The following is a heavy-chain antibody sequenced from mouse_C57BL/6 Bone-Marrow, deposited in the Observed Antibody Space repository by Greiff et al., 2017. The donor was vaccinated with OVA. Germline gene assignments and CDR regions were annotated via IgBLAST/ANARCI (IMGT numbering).Heavy chain of an antibody. Sequence: EVKLVESGPELVKPGASVKISCKASGYSFTDYNMNWVKQSNGKSLEWIGVINPNYGTTSYNQKFKGKATLTVDQSSSTAYMQLNSLTSDDSAVYYCSRLGLGSYWGQGTTLTVSS. CDR1: GYSFTDYN. J-gene: IGHJ2*01. CDR2: INPNYGTT. CDR3: SRLGLGSY. D-gene: IGHD3-3*01. V-gene: IGHV1-39*01.